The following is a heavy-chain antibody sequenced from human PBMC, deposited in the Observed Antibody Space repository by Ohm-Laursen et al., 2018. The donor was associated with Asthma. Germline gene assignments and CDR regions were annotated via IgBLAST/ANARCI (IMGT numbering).Heavy chain of an antibody. D-gene: IGHD3-3*01. V-gene: IGHV3-30-3*01. Sequence: SSLRLSCAASGFTFSSYAMHWVRQAPGKGLEWVAVISYDGSNKYCADSVKGRFTISRDNSKNTLYLQMNSLRAEDTAVYYCARDLTIFGVVPTYFDYWGQGTLVTVSS. CDR3: ARDLTIFGVVPTYFDY. J-gene: IGHJ4*02. CDR1: GFTFSSYA. CDR2: ISYDGSNK.